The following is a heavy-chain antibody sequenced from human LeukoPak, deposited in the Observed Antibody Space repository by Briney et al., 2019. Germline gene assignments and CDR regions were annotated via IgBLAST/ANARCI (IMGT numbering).Heavy chain of an antibody. V-gene: IGHV1-69*06. D-gene: IGHD1-26*01. J-gene: IGHJ6*04. CDR3: ARVPGDSASRKSGSGGMDV. CDR2: IIPFFGKA. Sequence: LVKVSCKASGGTFTSYAISWVRQAPGQGLEWMGGIIPFFGKANYAQKFQGRVTITADKSTSTAYMELSSLRSEDTAVYYCARVPGDSASRKSGSGGMDVWGKGTTVTVSS. CDR1: GGTFTSYA.